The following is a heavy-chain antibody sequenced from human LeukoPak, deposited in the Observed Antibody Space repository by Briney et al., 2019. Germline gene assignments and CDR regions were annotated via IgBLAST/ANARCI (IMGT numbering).Heavy chain of an antibody. J-gene: IGHJ3*01. V-gene: IGHV1-69*05. CDR2: IIPIFGSP. CDR1: GGTFSSYA. D-gene: IGHD3-22*01. Sequence: SVKVSCKASGGTFSSYAISWVRQAPGQGLEWMGGIIPIFGSPTYAQKFQGRVTFTTDESTYTSYMELSNLRSDDTAVFYCAGFFYDSSGAAFDLWGQGTMVTVSS. CDR3: AGFFYDSSGAAFDL.